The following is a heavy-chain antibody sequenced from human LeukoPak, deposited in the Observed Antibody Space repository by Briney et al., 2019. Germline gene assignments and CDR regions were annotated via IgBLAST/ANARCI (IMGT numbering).Heavy chain of an antibody. Sequence: ASVKVSCKASGYTFTSYGISWVRQAPGQGLEWMGWISAYNGNTNYAQKLQGRVTMTTDTSTSTAYVELRSLRSDDTAVYYCARDLGYQEGYFDYWGQGTLVTVSS. D-gene: IGHD6-25*01. J-gene: IGHJ4*02. CDR3: ARDLGYQEGYFDY. CDR2: ISAYNGNT. CDR1: GYTFTSYG. V-gene: IGHV1-18*01.